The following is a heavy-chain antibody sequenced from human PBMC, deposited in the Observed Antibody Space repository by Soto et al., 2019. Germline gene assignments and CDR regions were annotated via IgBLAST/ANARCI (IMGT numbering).Heavy chain of an antibody. V-gene: IGHV3-21*01. J-gene: IGHJ4*02. CDR3: ARDPSFEYSSSYYFDY. CDR1: GFTFSSYS. Sequence: EGSLRLSCAASGFTFSSYSMNWVRQAPGKGLEWVSSISSSSYIYYADSVKGRFTISRDNAKNSLYLQMNSLRAEDTAVYYCARDPSFEYSSSYYFDYWGQGTLVTVSS. D-gene: IGHD6-6*01. CDR2: ISSSSYI.